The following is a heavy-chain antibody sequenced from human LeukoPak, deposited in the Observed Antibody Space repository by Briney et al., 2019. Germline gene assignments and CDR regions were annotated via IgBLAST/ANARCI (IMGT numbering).Heavy chain of an antibody. D-gene: IGHD6-25*01. Sequence: PGGSLRLSCAASGFTLTSYAMSWVRQAPGKGLEWVSAMAGTGGYTYYADSVKGRFTISRDNSENTLYLQMSSLSAEDTAVYYCTKSRIAAPVTGYWGQGTLVTVSS. V-gene: IGHV3-23*01. CDR1: GFTLTSYA. J-gene: IGHJ4*02. CDR3: TKSRIAAPVTGY. CDR2: MAGTGGYT.